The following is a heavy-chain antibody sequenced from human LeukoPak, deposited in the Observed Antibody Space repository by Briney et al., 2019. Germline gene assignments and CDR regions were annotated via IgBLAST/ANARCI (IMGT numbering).Heavy chain of an antibody. D-gene: IGHD6-19*01. V-gene: IGHV4-59*12. CDR3: ARERINRSGSGWS. CDR2: IYYSGST. CDR1: GGSISSYY. Sequence: PSETLSLTCTVSGGSISSYYWSWIRQPPGKGLEWIGYIYYSGSTNYNPSLKSRVTMSVDTSRNQFSLNLTSGTAADTAVYYCARERINRSGSGWSWGQGTLVTVSS. J-gene: IGHJ5*02.